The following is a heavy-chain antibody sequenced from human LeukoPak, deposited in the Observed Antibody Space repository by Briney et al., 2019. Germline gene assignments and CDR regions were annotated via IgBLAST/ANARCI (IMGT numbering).Heavy chain of an antibody. D-gene: IGHD4-17*01. Sequence: GASVKVSCKASGYTFTGYYMHWVRQAPGQGLEWMGWINPNSGGTNYAQKFQGRVTMTRDTPISTAYMELSRLRSDDTAVYYCARDLAYGDYIFDYWGQGTLVTVSS. J-gene: IGHJ4*02. CDR1: GYTFTGYY. CDR2: INPNSGGT. CDR3: ARDLAYGDYIFDY. V-gene: IGHV1-2*02.